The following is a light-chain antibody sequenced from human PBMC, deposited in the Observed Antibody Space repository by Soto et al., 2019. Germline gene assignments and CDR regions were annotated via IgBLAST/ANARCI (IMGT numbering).Light chain of an antibody. CDR3: QSNDSSRSGSRV. V-gene: IGLV1-40*01. Sequence: QSVLTQPPSVSGAPGQRVTISCTGSSSNIGAGYDVHWYQQLPGTAPKLLIYHNSNRPSGVPDRLSGSKSGTSASLAITGLQAEDEDAYYCQSNDSSRSGSRVFGTGTKLTVL. J-gene: IGLJ1*01. CDR1: SSNIGAGYD. CDR2: HNS.